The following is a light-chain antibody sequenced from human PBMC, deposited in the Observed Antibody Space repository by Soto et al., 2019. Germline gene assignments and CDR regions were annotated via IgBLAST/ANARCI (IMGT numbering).Light chain of an antibody. Sequence: QSVLTQPPSAPGTPGQRVTISCSGSSSNIGSNYVYWYQQLPGTAPKLLIYRNNQRPSGVPDRFSGSKSGTSASLPISGLRSEDEADYYCAAWDDSLSGVVFGGGTQLTVL. CDR2: RNN. V-gene: IGLV1-47*01. CDR1: SSNIGSNY. J-gene: IGLJ2*01. CDR3: AAWDDSLSGVV.